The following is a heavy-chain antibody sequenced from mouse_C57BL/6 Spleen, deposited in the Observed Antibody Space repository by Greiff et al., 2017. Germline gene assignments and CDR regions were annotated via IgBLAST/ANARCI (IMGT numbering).Heavy chain of an antibody. Sequence: EVMLVESGGGLVKPGGSLKLSCAASGFTFSSYAMSWVRQTPEKRLEWVATISDGGSYTYYPDNVKGRFTISRDNAKNNLYLQMSHLKSEDTAMYYCASYDYDGWYFDVWGTGTTVTVSS. J-gene: IGHJ1*03. CDR1: GFTFSSYA. D-gene: IGHD2-4*01. V-gene: IGHV5-4*03. CDR3: ASYDYDGWYFDV. CDR2: ISDGGSYT.